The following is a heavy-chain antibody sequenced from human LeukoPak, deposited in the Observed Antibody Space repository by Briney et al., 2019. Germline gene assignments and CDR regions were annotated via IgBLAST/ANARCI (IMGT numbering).Heavy chain of an antibody. D-gene: IGHD5-12*01. CDR2: ISAYNGNT. CDR3: ARDRVLATIHWYFDL. Sequence: GASVKVSCKASGYTFTSYGISWVRQAPGQGLEWMGWISAYNGNTNYAQKLQGRVTMTTDTSTSTAYMELRSLRSDDTAVYYCARDRVLATIHWYFDLWGRGTLVTVSS. J-gene: IGHJ2*01. V-gene: IGHV1-18*01. CDR1: GYTFTSYG.